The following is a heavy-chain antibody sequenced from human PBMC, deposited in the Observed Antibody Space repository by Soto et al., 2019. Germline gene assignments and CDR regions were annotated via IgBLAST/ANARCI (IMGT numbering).Heavy chain of an antibody. CDR1: GFLVSNYV. V-gene: IGHV3-30-3*01. CDR3: QREYCGDYCSLDH. CDR2: LSYDGDSK. D-gene: IGHD2-21*02. J-gene: IGHJ4*02. Sequence: QVPLVESGGGVVEPRRSLRLSCAASGFLVSNYVMHWVRQGPGTGLEWVADLSYDGDSKHYAHSMKGRFTISRDHAKRTLYVQTNSLRAEDTAVDCCQREYCGDYCSLDHWDQGTLVTVAA.